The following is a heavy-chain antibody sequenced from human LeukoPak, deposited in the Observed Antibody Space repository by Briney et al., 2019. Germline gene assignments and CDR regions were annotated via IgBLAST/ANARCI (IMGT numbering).Heavy chain of an antibody. CDR1: GFTFSSYW. J-gene: IGHJ4*02. CDR2: INSDGSDT. Sequence: GGSLRLSCAASGFTFSSYWMHWVRQAPGKGLVWVSRINSDGSDTSYADSVKGRFTISRDNAKNTVYLQINSLRAEDTAVYYCVRDLSTSWYYFDNWGQGTLVTVSS. CDR3: VRDLSTSWYYFDN. D-gene: IGHD6-13*01. V-gene: IGHV3-74*01.